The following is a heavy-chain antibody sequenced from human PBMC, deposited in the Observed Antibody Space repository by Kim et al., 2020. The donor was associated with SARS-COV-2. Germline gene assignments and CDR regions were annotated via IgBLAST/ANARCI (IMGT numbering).Heavy chain of an antibody. J-gene: IGHJ4*02. CDR2: INPDTGGT. Sequence: ASVKVSCKASGYTFNDYFIHWVRQAPGQGLEWVGRINPDTGGTDYAQKFRGRVTLTKGTSISTAYMEMSRLRSDDTAVYYCARATSRCDGGRCFSLHLDYWGQGTLVSVSS. D-gene: IGHD2-15*01. CDR1: GYTFNDYF. CDR3: ARATSRCDGGRCFSLHLDY. V-gene: IGHV1-2*06.